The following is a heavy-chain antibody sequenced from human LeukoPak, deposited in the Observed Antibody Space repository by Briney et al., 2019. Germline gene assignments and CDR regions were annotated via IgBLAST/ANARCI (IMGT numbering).Heavy chain of an antibody. CDR3: AARRHYYDSSGYNAFDWFDP. CDR1: GGSISSGGYY. D-gene: IGHD3-22*01. J-gene: IGHJ5*02. Sequence: SETLSLTCTVSGGSISSGGYYWSWIRQHPGKGLEWIGYIYYSGSTYYNPSLKSRVTISVDTSKNQFSLKLSSVTAADTAVYYCAARRHYYDSSGYNAFDWFDPWGQGTLVTVSS. V-gene: IGHV4-31*03. CDR2: IYYSGST.